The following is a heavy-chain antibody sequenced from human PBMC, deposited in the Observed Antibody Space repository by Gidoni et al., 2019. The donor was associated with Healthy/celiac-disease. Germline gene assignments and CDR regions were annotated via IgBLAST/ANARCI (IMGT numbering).Heavy chain of an antibody. V-gene: IGHV3-9*01. J-gene: IGHJ4*02. CDR1: GCTFDAEA. CDR3: AKDISPYDSSGYYSY. D-gene: IGHD3-22*01. CDR2: ISWNSGSI. Sequence: EVQLVASGGGLVQPGRSLRLSCADAGCTFDAEAMHWVRQAPGKGRELVSGISWNSGSIGYADSVKGRFTISRDNAKNSLYLQMNSLRSEDTALYYCAKDISPYDSSGYYSYWGQGTLVTVSS.